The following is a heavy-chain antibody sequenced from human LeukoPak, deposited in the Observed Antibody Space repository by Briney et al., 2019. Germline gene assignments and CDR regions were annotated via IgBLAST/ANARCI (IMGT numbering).Heavy chain of an antibody. D-gene: IGHD2-2*03. Sequence: SETLSLTCTVSGGSISSYYWSWIRQPAGKGLEWIGRIYTSGSTNYNPSLKSRVTMSVDTSKNQFSLKLSSVTAADTAVYYCARVGYLDIVVVPAARGSGTFDPWGQGTLVTVSS. CDR3: ARVGYLDIVVVPAARGSGTFDP. CDR2: IYTSGST. V-gene: IGHV4-4*07. CDR1: GGSISSYY. J-gene: IGHJ5*02.